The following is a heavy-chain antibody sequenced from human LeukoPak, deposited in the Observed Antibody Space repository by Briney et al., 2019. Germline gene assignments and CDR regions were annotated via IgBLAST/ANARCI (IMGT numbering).Heavy chain of an antibody. CDR2: IYYSGST. D-gene: IGHD2-15*01. J-gene: IGHJ5*02. V-gene: IGHV4-39*07. CDR1: GDSIRSTTYY. CDR3: ARGERSGGSCCPHWFDP. Sequence: SETLSLTCTVFGDSIRSTTYYWAWIRQPPGKGLEWIGTIYYSGSTYYNPSLKNRVTISVDPSSNQFSLKLSSVTAADTAVYYCARGERSGGSCCPHWFDPWGQGTLVTVSS.